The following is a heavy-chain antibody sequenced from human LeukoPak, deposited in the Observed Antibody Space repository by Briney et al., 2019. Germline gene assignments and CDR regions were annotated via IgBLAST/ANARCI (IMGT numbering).Heavy chain of an antibody. CDR1: GGSISSGHYY. V-gene: IGHV4-39*01. J-gene: IGHJ5*02. CDR2: ISYSAST. CDR3: ARRGNSWTNWFDP. Sequence: SETLSLTCSVSGGSISSGHYYWGWVRQPPGNGLEWIGSISYSASTQYTSTFYDPSLKSRVTISVDASKNQFSLKLSSVTAADTAVYYCARRGNSWTNWFDPWGQGTLVTVSS. D-gene: IGHD6-13*01.